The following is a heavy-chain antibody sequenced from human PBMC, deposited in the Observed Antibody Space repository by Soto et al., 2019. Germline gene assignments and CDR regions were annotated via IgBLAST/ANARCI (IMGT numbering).Heavy chain of an antibody. V-gene: IGHV1-69*02. CDR2: IIPILGIA. D-gene: IGHD1-7*01. CDR3: ATNWNYSLGPR. CDR1: GGTFSSYT. J-gene: IGHJ4*02. Sequence: QVQLVQSGAEVKKPGSSVKVSCNASGGTFSSYTISWVRQAPGQGLEWMGRIIPILGIANYAQKFQGRVTITADKSTSTAYMELSSLRCEDTAVYYCATNWNYSLGPRWGQGTLVTVSS.